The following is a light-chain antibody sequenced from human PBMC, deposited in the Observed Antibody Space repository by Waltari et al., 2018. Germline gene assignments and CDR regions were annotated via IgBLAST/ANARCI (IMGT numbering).Light chain of an antibody. CDR1: SGSIASNH. V-gene: IGLV6-57*03. Sequence: NFMLTQPHSVSASPGKTVTISCTRSSGSIASNHVQWFQQRPGSAPTTVIYEDYQRPSGVPDRFSGSIDSSSNSASLTISGLKTEDEADYYCQSYDGINWMFGGGTKLTVL. CDR3: QSYDGINWM. J-gene: IGLJ3*02. CDR2: EDY.